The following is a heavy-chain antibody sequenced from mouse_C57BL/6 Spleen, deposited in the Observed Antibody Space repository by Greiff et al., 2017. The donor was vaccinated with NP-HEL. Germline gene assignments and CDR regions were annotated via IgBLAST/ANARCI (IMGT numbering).Heavy chain of an antibody. D-gene: IGHD1-1*01. J-gene: IGHJ2*01. CDR2: ISDGGSYT. Sequence: DVKLVESGGGLVKPGGSLKLSCAASGFTFSSYAMSWVRQTPEKRLEWVATISDGGSYTYYPDNVKGRFTISRDNAKNNLYLQMSHLKSEDTAMYYCARESGTTVYFDYWGQGTTLTVSS. V-gene: IGHV5-4*01. CDR1: GFTFSSYA. CDR3: ARESGTTVYFDY.